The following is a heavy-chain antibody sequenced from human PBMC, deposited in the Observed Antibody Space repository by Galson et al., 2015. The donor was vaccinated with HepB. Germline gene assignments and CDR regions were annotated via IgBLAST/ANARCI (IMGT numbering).Heavy chain of an antibody. V-gene: IGHV6-1*01. CDR2: TYYRSKWYN. CDR1: GDSVSSNSAA. CDR3: ARDVEMATINYGMDV. Sequence: CAISGDSVSSNSAAWNWIRQSPSRGLEWLGRTYYRSKWYNDYAVSVKSRITINPDTSRNQFSLQLNSVTPEDMAVYYCARDVEMATINYGMDVWGQGTTVTVSS. J-gene: IGHJ6*02. D-gene: IGHD5-24*01.